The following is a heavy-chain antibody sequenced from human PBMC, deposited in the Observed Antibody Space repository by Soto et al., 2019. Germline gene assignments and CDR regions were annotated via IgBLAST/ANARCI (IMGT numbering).Heavy chain of an antibody. CDR3: AKGQSSSWEYDAFDI. Sequence: QSGGSLRLSCAASGFTFDDYAMHWVRQAPGKGLEWVSGISWNSGSIGYADSVKGRFTISRDNAKNSLYLQMNSLRAEDTALYYCAKGQSSSWEYDAFDIWGQGTMVTVSS. J-gene: IGHJ3*02. CDR2: ISWNSGSI. V-gene: IGHV3-9*01. CDR1: GFTFDDYA. D-gene: IGHD6-13*01.